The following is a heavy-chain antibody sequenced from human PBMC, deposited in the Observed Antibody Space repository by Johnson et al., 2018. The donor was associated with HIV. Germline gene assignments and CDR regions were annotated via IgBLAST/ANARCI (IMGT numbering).Heavy chain of an antibody. D-gene: IGHD2-2*01. V-gene: IGHV3-53*01. Sequence: VQLVESGGGLFLPRGSLILYCTASRFTLSINYMSWVRPAPGKGLEWVSVIYSGGSTYYADSVKGRFTISRDNSKNTLYVQMNSLRAEDTAVYYCARGIQPDAFDIWGQGTMVTVSS. CDR3: ARGIQPDAFDI. CDR1: RFTLSINY. CDR2: IYSGGST. J-gene: IGHJ3*02.